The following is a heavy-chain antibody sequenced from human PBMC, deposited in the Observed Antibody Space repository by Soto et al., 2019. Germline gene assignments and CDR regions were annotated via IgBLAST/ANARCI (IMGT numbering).Heavy chain of an antibody. V-gene: IGHV3-64D*08. CDR1: GFTFSSYA. J-gene: IGHJ4*02. Sequence: GGSLRLSCSASGFTFSSYAMHWVRQAPGKGLEYVSAISSNGGSTYYADSVKGRFTISRDNSKNTLYLQMSSLGAEDTAVYYCVKAFLGGYCSSTSCYGGGDYWGQGTLVTVSS. D-gene: IGHD2-2*03. CDR3: VKAFLGGYCSSTSCYGGGDY. CDR2: ISSNGGST.